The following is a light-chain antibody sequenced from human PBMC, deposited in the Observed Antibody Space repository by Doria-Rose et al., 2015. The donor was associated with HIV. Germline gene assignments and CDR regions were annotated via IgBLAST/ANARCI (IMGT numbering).Light chain of an antibody. CDR1: SSNIGNNY. J-gene: IGLJ2*01. V-gene: IGLV1-51*02. CDR2: ENN. Sequence: SGSSSNIGNNYVSWYQQLPGTAPKVLIYENNKRPSGIPDRFSGSKSGTSATLGITGLQTGDEADYYCGTWDNSLSAVLFGGGTKVTVL. CDR3: GTWDNSLSAVL.